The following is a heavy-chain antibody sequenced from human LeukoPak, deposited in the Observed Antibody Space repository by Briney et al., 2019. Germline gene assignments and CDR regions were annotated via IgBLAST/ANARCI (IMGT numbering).Heavy chain of an antibody. D-gene: IGHD3-10*01. CDR3: ARGMSITMVRGVPDAFDI. J-gene: IGHJ3*02. V-gene: IGHV4-61*08. CDR1: GGSISSGGYY. Sequence: PSETLSLTCTVSGGSISSGGYYWSWIRQHPGKGLEWIGYIYYSGSTYYNPSLKSRVTISVDTSKNQFSLKLSSVTAAGTAVYYCARGMSITMVRGVPDAFDIWGQGTMVTVSS. CDR2: IYYSGST.